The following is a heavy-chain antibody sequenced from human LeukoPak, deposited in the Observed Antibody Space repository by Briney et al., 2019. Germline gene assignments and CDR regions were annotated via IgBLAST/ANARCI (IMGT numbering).Heavy chain of an antibody. Sequence: PGGSLRLSCVASGFTFSSYAMHWVRQAPGKGLEYVSGISTTGATTYYANSVKGRFTISRDNSKNTLYLQMGNLRVEDMAVHYCARGTMVVTERFDNWGQGTLVTVSS. D-gene: IGHD4-23*01. CDR3: ARGTMVVTERFDN. CDR2: ISTTGATT. CDR1: GFTFSSYA. V-gene: IGHV3-64*01. J-gene: IGHJ4*02.